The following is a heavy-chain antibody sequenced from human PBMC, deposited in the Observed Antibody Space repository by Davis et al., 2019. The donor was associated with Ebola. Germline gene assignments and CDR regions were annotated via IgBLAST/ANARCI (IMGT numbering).Heavy chain of an antibody. CDR1: GYTFTNYG. D-gene: IGHD3-10*01. J-gene: IGHJ4*02. CDR2: ISAYHGNT. V-gene: IGHV1-18*04. Sequence: ASVKVSCKASGYTFTNYGFSWVRQAPGQGLEWMGWISAYHGNTNYAQKLQDRITMTTDTSTSTAYMELRSLRSDDTAVYYCARGVTMVRGVTDFDYWGQGTLVTVSS. CDR3: ARGVTMVRGVTDFDY.